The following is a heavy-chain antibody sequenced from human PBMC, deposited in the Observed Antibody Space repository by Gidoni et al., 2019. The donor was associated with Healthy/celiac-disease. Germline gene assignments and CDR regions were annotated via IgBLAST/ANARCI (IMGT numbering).Heavy chain of an antibody. CDR3: ASREWDYGDFLDY. CDR1: GGVISSSHW. CDR2: IYHRGIT. D-gene: IGHD4-17*01. J-gene: IGHJ4*02. V-gene: IGHV4-4*02. Sequence: QLQLQYSLPGLLTSSGTLSLHCSASGGVISSSHWWSWVRQLPGKGLEWIGEIYHRGITNYNPSIKSRVTISVDKSKNHFSLKLTSVTAADTAVYYCASREWDYGDFLDYWGQGTLVTVSS.